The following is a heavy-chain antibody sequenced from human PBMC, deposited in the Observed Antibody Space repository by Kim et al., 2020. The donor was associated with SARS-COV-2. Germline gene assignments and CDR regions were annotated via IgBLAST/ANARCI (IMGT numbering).Heavy chain of an antibody. D-gene: IGHD6-19*01. CDR3: VRRQFKSGWCNFDY. CDR2: INSDGTTT. V-gene: IGHV3-74*01. Sequence: GGSLRLSCAASGFTFSSHWMHWVRQAPGKGLVWVSRINSDGTTTNYGDSVKGRFTISRDNAKNTLYLQMNSLRAEDTAVYYCVRRQFKSGWCNFDYGGQG. CDR1: GFTFSSHW. J-gene: IGHJ4*02.